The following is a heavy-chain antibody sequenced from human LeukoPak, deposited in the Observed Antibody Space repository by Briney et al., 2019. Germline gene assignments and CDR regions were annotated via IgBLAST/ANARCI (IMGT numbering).Heavy chain of an antibody. J-gene: IGHJ6*02. D-gene: IGHD2-2*01. CDR1: GFTFSSYE. CDR2: ISSSGSTI. V-gene: IGHV3-48*03. CDR3: ARGGYCSSTSCVYGMDV. Sequence: GGSLRLSCAASGFTFSSYEMNWVRQAPGKGLEWVSYISSSGSTIYYADSVKGRFTISRDNAKNSLYLQMNSLRAEDTAVYYCARGGYCSSTSCVYGMDVWGQGTTVTVSS.